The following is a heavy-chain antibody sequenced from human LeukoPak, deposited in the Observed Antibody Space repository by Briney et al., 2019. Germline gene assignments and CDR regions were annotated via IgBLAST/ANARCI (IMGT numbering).Heavy chain of an antibody. J-gene: IGHJ4*02. CDR1: GFPFSSYS. CDR3: ARQRFSTAGTHF. D-gene: IGHD3-3*01. Sequence: GGSLRLSCAASGFPFSSYSMTWVRQAPGKGLEWVANINKDGSERFYVDSVKGRFTISRDNDKNSMYLQMDSLRAEDTAVYYCARQRFSTAGTHFWGQRDNVTVSS. CDR2: INKDGSER. V-gene: IGHV3-7*01.